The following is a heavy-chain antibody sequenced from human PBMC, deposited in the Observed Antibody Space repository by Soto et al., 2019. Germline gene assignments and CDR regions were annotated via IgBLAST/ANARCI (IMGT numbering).Heavy chain of an antibody. CDR2: INPNSGGT. CDR3: ARSYGSGSYFTEPYYYGMDV. J-gene: IGHJ6*02. CDR1: GYTFTVYE. Sequence: ASVKVSCTSSGYTFTVYEMHGVRQAPGQGLEWMGWINPNSGGTNYAQKFQGWVTMTRDTSISTAYMELSRLRSDDTAVYYCARSYGSGSYFTEPYYYGMDVWGQGTTVTVSS. V-gene: IGHV1-2*04. D-gene: IGHD3-10*01.